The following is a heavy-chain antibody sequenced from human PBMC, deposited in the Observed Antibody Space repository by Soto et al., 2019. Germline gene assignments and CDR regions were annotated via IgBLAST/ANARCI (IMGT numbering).Heavy chain of an antibody. Sequence: SETLSLTCTVSCASVSSGDYYWGSVSKRPARGLEWIGYIYESGYTYYNSSLKSRLTRSPDRSNNQFSLGLTSVTAADTAVYDCVRALGHTAMVYPWFDPCRQRPLGAVSS. D-gene: IGHD5-18*01. V-gene: IGHV4-31*03. CDR3: VRALGHTAMVYPWFDP. CDR2: IYESGYT. CDR1: CASVSSGDYY. J-gene: IGHJ5*02.